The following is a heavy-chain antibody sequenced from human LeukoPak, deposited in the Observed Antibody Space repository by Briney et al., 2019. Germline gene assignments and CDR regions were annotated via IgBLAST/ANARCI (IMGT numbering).Heavy chain of an antibody. V-gene: IGHV1-69*06. CDR2: ILPVSNTA. Sequence: SVKVSCKASGGTFSSYAISWVRQAPGQGLEWMGGILPVSNTANNAQNFQGRVTFTADTSTGTAYMELSSLRSEDTAVYYCARVLAGYDTSGYYWDAFDIWGQGTMVSVSS. D-gene: IGHD3-22*01. CDR3: ARVLAGYDTSGYYWDAFDI. CDR1: GGTFSSYA. J-gene: IGHJ3*02.